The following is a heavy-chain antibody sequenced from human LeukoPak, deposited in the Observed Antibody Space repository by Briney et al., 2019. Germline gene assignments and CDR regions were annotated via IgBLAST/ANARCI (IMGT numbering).Heavy chain of an antibody. V-gene: IGHV3-23*01. Sequence: GGSLRLSCAASGFTFSSYAMSWVRQAPGKGLEWVSAISGSGGSTYYADSVKGRFTISRDNSKNTLYLQMNSLRAEDTAVYYCARGEGPTDWYDYFDYWGQGTLVTVSS. D-gene: IGHD3-9*01. CDR1: GFTFSSYA. CDR2: ISGSGGST. CDR3: ARGEGPTDWYDYFDY. J-gene: IGHJ4*02.